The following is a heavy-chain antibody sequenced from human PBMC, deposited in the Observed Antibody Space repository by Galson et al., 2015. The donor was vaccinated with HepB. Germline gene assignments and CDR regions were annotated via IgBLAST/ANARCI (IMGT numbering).Heavy chain of an antibody. J-gene: IGHJ4*02. CDR2: ISSSSSYI. CDR3: ARDKAMVRGAVDY. D-gene: IGHD3-10*01. Sequence: SLRLSCAASGFTFSSYSMNWVRQAPGKGLEWVSSISSSSSYIYYADSVKGRFTISRDNAKNSLYLQMNSLRAEDTAVYYCARDKAMVRGAVDYWGQGTLGTVSS. CDR1: GFTFSSYS. V-gene: IGHV3-21*01.